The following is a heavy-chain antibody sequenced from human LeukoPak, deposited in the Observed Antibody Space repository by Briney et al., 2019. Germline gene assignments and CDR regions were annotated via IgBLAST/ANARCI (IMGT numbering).Heavy chain of an antibody. V-gene: IGHV3-30*02. CDR3: AKDRGYCRSTSCYEYFQH. J-gene: IGHJ1*01. CDR1: GFTFSSYG. Sequence: GGSLRLSCAASGFTFSSYGMHWVRQAPGKGLEWVAFIRYDGSNKYYADSVKGRFTISRDNSKNTLYLQMNSLRAEDTAVYYCAKDRGYCRSTSCYEYFQHWGQGTLVTVSS. D-gene: IGHD2-2*01. CDR2: IRYDGSNK.